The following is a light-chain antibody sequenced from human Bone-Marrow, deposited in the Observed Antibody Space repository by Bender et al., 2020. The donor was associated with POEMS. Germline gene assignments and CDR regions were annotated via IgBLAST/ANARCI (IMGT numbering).Light chain of an antibody. V-gene: IGLV1-44*01. CDR1: GSNIGGYP. CDR2: TNN. CDR3: VAWDASLNGWV. J-gene: IGLJ3*02. Sequence: QSVLIQPPSVSGTPGQRVTISCSGSGSNIGGYPLNWYQQLPGTAPRLLIYTNNERPSGVPDRFSGSKSGTSASLAITGLQSDDEAIYFCVAWDASLNGWVFGGGTKLTVL.